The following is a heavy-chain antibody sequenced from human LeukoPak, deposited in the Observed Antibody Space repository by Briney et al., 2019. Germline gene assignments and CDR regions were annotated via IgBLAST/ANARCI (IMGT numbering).Heavy chain of an antibody. CDR2: INSDGSST. J-gene: IGHJ4*02. CDR3: ARAPSRIVVVVAATPGGFDY. CDR1: GFTFSSYW. V-gene: IGHV3-74*01. D-gene: IGHD2-15*01. Sequence: GGSLRLSCAASGFTFSSYWMHRVRQAPGKGLVWVSRINSDGSSTSYADSVKGRFTISRDNAKNTLYLQMNSLRAEDTAVYYCARAPSRIVVVVAATPGGFDYWGQGTLVTVSS.